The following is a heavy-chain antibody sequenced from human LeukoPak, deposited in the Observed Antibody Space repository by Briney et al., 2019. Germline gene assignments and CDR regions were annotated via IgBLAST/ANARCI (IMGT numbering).Heavy chain of an antibody. J-gene: IGHJ5*02. D-gene: IGHD4-11*01. CDR1: GDSISSGGNY. V-gene: IGHV4-31*03. CDR2: IYHSGNT. Sequence: PSETLSLTCTVSGDSISSGGNYWSWIRQRPGQGLEWIGCIYHSGNTYYNPSLKSRLTMSVDTSKNQFSLKLSSVTAADTAVYYCARDRARMTTVTTGWVNWFDPWGQGTLVTVSS. CDR3: ARDRARMTTVTTGWVNWFDP.